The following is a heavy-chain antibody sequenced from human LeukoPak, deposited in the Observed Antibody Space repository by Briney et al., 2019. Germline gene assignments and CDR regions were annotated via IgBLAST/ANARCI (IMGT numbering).Heavy chain of an antibody. CDR3: VRALFSISDES. V-gene: IGHV3-33*01. CDR2: IWYDGSNK. D-gene: IGHD3-3*02. CDR1: GFTFSSYG. J-gene: IGHJ5*02. Sequence: GGSLRLSCAASGFTFSSYGMHWVRQAPGKGLEWVAVIWYDGSNKYYADSVKGRFTISRDNAKNTLYLQMNSLRAEDTAVYFCVRALFSISDESWGQGTLVTVSS.